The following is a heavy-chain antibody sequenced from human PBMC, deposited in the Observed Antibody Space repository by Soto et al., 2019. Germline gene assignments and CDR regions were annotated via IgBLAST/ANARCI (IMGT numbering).Heavy chain of an antibody. D-gene: IGHD6-13*01. J-gene: IGHJ5*02. Sequence: HSCTLCLSAAEGGSLVLGDHRSINKKLPGKGLEWIVYIYYSGSTNYNPSLKSRVTISVDTSKNQFSLKLSSVTAADTAVYYCARKDYGAAGTRHNWFDPWGQGTLVTVSS. V-gene: IGHV4-59*02. CDR2: IYYSGST. CDR1: GSLVLGDH. CDR3: ARKDYGAAGTRHNWFDP.